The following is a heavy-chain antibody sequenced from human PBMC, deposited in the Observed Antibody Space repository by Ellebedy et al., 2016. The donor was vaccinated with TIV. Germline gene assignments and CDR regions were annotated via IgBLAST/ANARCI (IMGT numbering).Heavy chain of an antibody. CDR2: IWHTGTS. Sequence: MPSETLSLTCTVSGYSISSGYYWGWIRQPPGKGLEWIGTIWHTGTSWYNTSLESRLTVSVDTSKNQFSMKLSSLSAADTALYYCVRGGGNAFDIWGQGTKVTVSS. CDR3: VRGGGNAFDI. CDR1: GYSISSGYY. V-gene: IGHV4-38-2*02. D-gene: IGHD3-16*01. J-gene: IGHJ3*02.